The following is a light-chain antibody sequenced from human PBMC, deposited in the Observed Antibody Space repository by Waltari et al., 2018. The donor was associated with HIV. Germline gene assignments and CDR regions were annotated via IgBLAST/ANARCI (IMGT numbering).Light chain of an antibody. CDR2: LGS. J-gene: IGKJ4*01. CDR3: MQALQTLS. V-gene: IGKV2-28*01. CDR1: QSLLHSNGYNF. Sequence: EIAMTQSPLSLPVTPGEPASISCTSSQSLLHSNGYNFLDWYLQRPRQSPQLLIYLGSYRASGVPDRFSCSGSGTNFTVTINRVEAEDAGIYYCMQALQTLSFGEGTKVEIK.